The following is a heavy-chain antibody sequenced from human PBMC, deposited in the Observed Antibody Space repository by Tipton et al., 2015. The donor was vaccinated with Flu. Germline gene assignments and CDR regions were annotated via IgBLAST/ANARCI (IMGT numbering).Heavy chain of an antibody. J-gene: IGHJ3*02. D-gene: IGHD4-17*01. CDR1: GYIFTSYG. V-gene: IGHV1-18*01. Sequence: QLVQSGAEVKKPGASVKVSCKASGYIFTSYGISWVRQAPGQGVEWMGWISAHNGNTKYAQKLQGRVTMTTDTSTSTAYMELRSLRSDDTAVYYCARKERYGDYATSAFDIWGQGTMVTVSS. CDR2: ISAHNGNT. CDR3: ARKERYGDYATSAFDI.